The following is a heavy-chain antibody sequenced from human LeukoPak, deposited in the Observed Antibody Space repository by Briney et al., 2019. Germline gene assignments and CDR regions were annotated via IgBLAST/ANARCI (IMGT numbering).Heavy chain of an antibody. CDR3: ARVAEDSNGWYYFDY. CDR1: GFTFSSYD. V-gene: IGHV3-13*04. CDR2: IGTAGDT. D-gene: IGHD6-19*01. J-gene: IGHJ4*02. Sequence: GGSLRLSCAASGFTFSSYDMHWVHQAKGKGMEWDSAIGTAGDTYYPGSVKGRFTISRENAKNSLYLQMNSLRAGDTAVYYCARVAEDSNGWYYFDYWGQGTLVTVSS.